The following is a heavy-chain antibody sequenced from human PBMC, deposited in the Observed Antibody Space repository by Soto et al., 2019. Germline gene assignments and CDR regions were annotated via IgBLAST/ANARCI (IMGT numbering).Heavy chain of an antibody. V-gene: IGHV1-18*01. D-gene: IGHD2-2*01. Sequence: ASVKVSCKASGYTFTSNGISWVRQAPGQGLEWMGWISAYNGNTNYAQKLQGRVTMITDTSTSTAYMELRSLRSDDTAVYYCARTYCSSTSCYDNWFDPWGQGTLVTVSS. CDR1: GYTFTSNG. CDR3: ARTYCSSTSCYDNWFDP. J-gene: IGHJ5*02. CDR2: ISAYNGNT.